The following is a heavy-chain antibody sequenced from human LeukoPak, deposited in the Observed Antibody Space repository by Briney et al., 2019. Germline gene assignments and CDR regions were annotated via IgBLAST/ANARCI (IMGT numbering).Heavy chain of an antibody. CDR1: GFTFSSYS. D-gene: IGHD2-2*01. Sequence: GGSLRLSSAASGFTFSSYSMNWVRQAPGKRLEWVSSISSSSSYIYYADSVKGRFTISRDNAKNSLYLQMNSLRAEDTAVYYCARDGPSDCSSTSCLYHDAFDIWGQGTMVTVSS. CDR3: ARDGPSDCSSTSCLYHDAFDI. J-gene: IGHJ3*02. V-gene: IGHV3-21*01. CDR2: ISSSSSYI.